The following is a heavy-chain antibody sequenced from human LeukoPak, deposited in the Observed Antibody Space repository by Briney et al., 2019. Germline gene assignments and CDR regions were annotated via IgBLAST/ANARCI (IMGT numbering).Heavy chain of an antibody. V-gene: IGHV1-69*13. Sequence: SVKVSCKASGGTFISYAISWVRQAPGQGLEWMGGIIPIFGTANYAQKFQGRVTITADESTSTAYMELSSLRSEDTAVYYCARAKRWLQLSGFDYWGQGTLVTVSS. J-gene: IGHJ4*02. CDR3: ARAKRWLQLSGFDY. CDR1: GGTFISYA. CDR2: IIPIFGTA. D-gene: IGHD5-24*01.